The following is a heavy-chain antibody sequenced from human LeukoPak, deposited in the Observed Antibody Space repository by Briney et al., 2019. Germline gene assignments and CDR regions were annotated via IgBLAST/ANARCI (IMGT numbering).Heavy chain of an antibody. CDR2: ISYDGSNK. J-gene: IGHJ3*02. D-gene: IGHD2-2*01. CDR3: ARDPLSGDAFDI. Sequence: GRSLRPSCAASGFTFSSYAMHWVRQAPGKGLEWVAVISYDGSNKYYADSVKGRFTISRDNSKNTLYLQMNSLRAEDTAVYYCARDPLSGDAFDIWGQGTMVTVSS. V-gene: IGHV3-30*04. CDR1: GFTFSSYA.